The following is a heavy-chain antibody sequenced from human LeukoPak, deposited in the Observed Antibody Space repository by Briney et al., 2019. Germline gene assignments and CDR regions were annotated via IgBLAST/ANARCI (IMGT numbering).Heavy chain of an antibody. Sequence: GGSLRLSCAASGFTFSSYEMNWVRQAPGKGLEWVSYISSSGSTTYYADSVKGRFTISRDNAKNSLYLQMNSLRAEDTAVYYCARETTYYYGSRTYNWFDPWGQGTLVTVSS. J-gene: IGHJ5*02. CDR3: ARETTYYYGSRTYNWFDP. CDR1: GFTFSSYE. V-gene: IGHV3-48*03. D-gene: IGHD3-10*01. CDR2: ISSSGSTT.